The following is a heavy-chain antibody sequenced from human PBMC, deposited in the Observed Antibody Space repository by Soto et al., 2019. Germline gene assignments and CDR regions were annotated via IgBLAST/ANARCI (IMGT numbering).Heavy chain of an antibody. CDR3: AAWLYHHFDY. D-gene: IGHD2-2*01. CDR1: GGSFSGYY. V-gene: IGHV4-34*01. CDR2: INHSGST. J-gene: IGHJ4*02. Sequence: SETLSLTCAVYGGSFSGYYWSWIRQPPGKGLEWIGEINHSGSTNYNPSLKSRVTISVDTSKNQFSLKLSSVTAADTAVYYCAAWLYHHFDYWGQGTLVTVSS.